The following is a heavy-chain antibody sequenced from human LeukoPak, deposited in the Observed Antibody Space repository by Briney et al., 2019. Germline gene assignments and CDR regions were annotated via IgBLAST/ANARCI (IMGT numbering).Heavy chain of an antibody. CDR3: AELGITMIGGV. D-gene: IGHD3-10*02. CDR2: INSDGSTT. J-gene: IGHJ6*04. Sequence: QPGGSLRLSCAASGFTFSSYWMHWVRQAPGKGLVWVSRINSDGSTTSYADSVKGRFTISRDNAKNPLYLQMNSLRAEDTAVYYCAELGITMIGGVWGKGTTVTISS. CDR1: GFTFSSYW. V-gene: IGHV3-74*01.